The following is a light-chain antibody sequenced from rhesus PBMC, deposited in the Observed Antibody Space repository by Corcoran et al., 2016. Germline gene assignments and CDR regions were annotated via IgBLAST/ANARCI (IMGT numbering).Light chain of an antibody. V-gene: IGKV1-25*01. CDR3: QQHNCYPWT. J-gene: IGKJ1*01. Sequence: DIQMTQSPSSLSASVGDTVTITCRASQGISSYLAWYQQKPGKAPKLLIYKASTLQSGVPSRFSGSGSGTDFTLTISSLQPKDFATYYCQQHNCYPWTFGQGTKVEIK. CDR1: QGISSY. CDR2: KAS.